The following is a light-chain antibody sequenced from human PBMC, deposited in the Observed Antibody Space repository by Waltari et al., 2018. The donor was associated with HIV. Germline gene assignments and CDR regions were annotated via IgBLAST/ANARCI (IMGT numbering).Light chain of an antibody. J-gene: IGLJ2*01. CDR1: SSAVGGYDY. CDR3: SSYTSSSALDVV. V-gene: IGLV2-14*03. CDR2: DVS. Sequence: QSALTQPASVSGSPGQSITISCTGTSSAVGGYDYVSWSQQHPGKAPKLMIFDVSNRPSGVSNRFSGSKSGNTASLTISGLQAEDEADYYCSSYTSSSALDVVFGGGTKLTVL.